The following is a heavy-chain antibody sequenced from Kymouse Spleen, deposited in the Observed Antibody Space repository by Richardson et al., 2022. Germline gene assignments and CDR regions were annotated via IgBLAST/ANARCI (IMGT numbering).Heavy chain of an antibody. CDR1: GGSFSGYY. J-gene: IGHJ4*02. Sequence: QVQLQQWGAGLLKPSETLSLTCAVYGGSFSGYYWSWIRQPPGKGLEWIGEINHSGSTNYNPSLKSRVTISVDTSKNQFSLKLSSVTAADTAVYYCARGRYGSGSYWDYWGQGTLVTVSS. D-gene: IGHD3-10*01. CDR2: INHSGST. V-gene: IGHV4-34*01. CDR3: ARGRYGSGSYWDY.